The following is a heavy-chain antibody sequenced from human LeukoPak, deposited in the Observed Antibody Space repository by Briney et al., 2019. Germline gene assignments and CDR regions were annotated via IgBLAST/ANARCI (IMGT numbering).Heavy chain of an antibody. V-gene: IGHV1-18*04. D-gene: IGHD2-2*02. CDR2: ISAYNGNT. CDR1: GYTFTSYY. J-gene: IGHJ4*02. CDR3: ARDRRSTNCYKVFDY. Sequence: ASVKVSCKASGYTFTSYYMHWVRQAPGQGLEWMGWISAYNGNTNYAQNVQGRVIMTTDTSTSTAYMELTSLRSDDTAVYYCARDRRSTNCYKVFDYWGQGTPVTVSS.